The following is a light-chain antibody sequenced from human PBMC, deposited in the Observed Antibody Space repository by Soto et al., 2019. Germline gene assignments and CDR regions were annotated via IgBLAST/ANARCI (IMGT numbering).Light chain of an antibody. CDR3: QQYDYSRT. V-gene: IGKV1-5*01. J-gene: IGKJ1*01. CDR2: DVS. Sequence: DIQMTQSPSTLSASEGDAVTITCRASQSINKWLAWYQQKPGKAPTLLIFDVSNLESGVPSRFSGGGSGTDFTLTISSLHSDDFATYYCQQYDYSRTFGRGTKV. CDR1: QSINKW.